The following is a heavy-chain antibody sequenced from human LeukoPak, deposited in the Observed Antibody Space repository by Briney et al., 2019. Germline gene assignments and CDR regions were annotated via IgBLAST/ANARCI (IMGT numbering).Heavy chain of an antibody. CDR3: ARDRGSGWYTDY. Sequence: ASVKVSCKASGYTFTSYGISWVRQAPGQGLEWMGWINAYNDDTNYAQKLQGRVTMTTDTSTSTAYMELISLRSDDTAVYYCARDRGSGWYTDYWGQGTLVAVSS. V-gene: IGHV1-18*01. CDR1: GYTFTSYG. D-gene: IGHD6-19*01. CDR2: INAYNDDT. J-gene: IGHJ4*02.